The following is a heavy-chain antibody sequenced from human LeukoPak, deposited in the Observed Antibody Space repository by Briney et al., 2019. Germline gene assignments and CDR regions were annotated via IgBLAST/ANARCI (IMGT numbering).Heavy chain of an antibody. V-gene: IGHV3-49*04. J-gene: IGHJ4*02. Sequence: GGSLRLSCAASGFTFSSYAMSWVRQAPGKGLEWVGFIRSKAYGGTTEYAASVKGRFTISRDDSKSIAYLQMNSLKTEDTAVYYCTRDAPVLRYFDWLLEFDYWGQGTLVTVSS. CDR3: TRDAPVLRYFDWLLEFDY. CDR2: IRSKAYGGTT. CDR1: GFTFSSYA. D-gene: IGHD3-9*01.